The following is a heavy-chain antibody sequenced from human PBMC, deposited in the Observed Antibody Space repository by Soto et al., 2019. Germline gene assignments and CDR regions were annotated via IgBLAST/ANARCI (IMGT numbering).Heavy chain of an antibody. D-gene: IGHD3-22*01. CDR1: GGTFSSYA. CDR2: IIPIFGTA. CDR3: ARENRGDYHSSGDYYPQLVDY. V-gene: IGHV1-69*01. J-gene: IGHJ4*02. Sequence: QVQLVQSGAEVKKPGSSVKVSCKASGGTFSSYAISWVRQAPGQGLEWMGGIIPIFGTANYAQKFQGRVTITADESTSTDYTELSSLRSEDTVVYYCARENRGDYHSSGDYYPQLVDYWGQGTLVTVSS.